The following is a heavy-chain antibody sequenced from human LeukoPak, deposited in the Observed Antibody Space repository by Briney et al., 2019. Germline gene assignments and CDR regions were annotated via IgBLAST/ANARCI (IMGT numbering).Heavy chain of an antibody. V-gene: IGHV1-69*05. D-gene: IGHD5-18*01. CDR1: GGTFSNYA. CDR2: IIPIFGTA. Sequence: GASVKVSCXASGGTFSNYAISWVRQAPGQGLEWMGRIIPIFGTANYAQKFQGRVTITTDESTSTAYMELSSLRSEDTAVYYCARESVQLIIDYWGQGTLVTVSS. J-gene: IGHJ4*02. CDR3: ARESVQLIIDY.